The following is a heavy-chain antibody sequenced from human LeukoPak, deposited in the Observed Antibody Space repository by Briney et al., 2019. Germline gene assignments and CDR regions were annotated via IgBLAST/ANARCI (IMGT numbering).Heavy chain of an antibody. CDR2: IYYSGST. CDR1: GYSISSGYY. D-gene: IGHD6-19*01. J-gene: IGHJ4*02. V-gene: IGHV4-38-2*02. CDR3: ARTYSSGWYWFDY. Sequence: SETLSLTCTVSGYSISSGYYWGWIRQPPGKGLEWIGSIYYSGSTYYNPSLKSRVTISVDTSKNQFSLKLSSVTAADTAVYYCARTYSSGWYWFDYWGQGTLVTVSS.